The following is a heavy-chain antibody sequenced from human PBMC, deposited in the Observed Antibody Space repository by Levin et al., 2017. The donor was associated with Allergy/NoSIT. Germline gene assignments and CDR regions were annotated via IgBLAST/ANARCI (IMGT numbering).Heavy chain of an antibody. CDR2: SYYSGTA. CDR1: GDSIISGHYY. V-gene: IGHV4-31*03. Sequence: PSETLSLTCTVSGDSIISGHYYWSWIRQPPGKGLEWIGHSYYSGTAYYNPSLTSRLTISVDTSQNQFSLKLISVTAADTAVYYCARVRNAGGRGWFDSWGQGTLVTVSS. CDR3: ARVRNAGGRGWFDS. D-gene: IGHD2-8*02. J-gene: IGHJ5*01.